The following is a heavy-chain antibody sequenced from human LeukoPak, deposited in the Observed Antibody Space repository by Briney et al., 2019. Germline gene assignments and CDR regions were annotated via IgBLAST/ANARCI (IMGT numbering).Heavy chain of an antibody. D-gene: IGHD6-13*01. CDR2: MKSNSGDT. Sequence: GASVKVSCKTSGYTFTGYDINWVRQAPGQGLEWMGWMKSNSGDTHFAQKSQGRVTMTRNTSISTAFMELSSLRSEDTAVYYCARGEYSSSWYPFDYWGQGSLVTVSS. V-gene: IGHV1-8*01. J-gene: IGHJ4*02. CDR3: ARGEYSSSWYPFDY. CDR1: GYTFTGYD.